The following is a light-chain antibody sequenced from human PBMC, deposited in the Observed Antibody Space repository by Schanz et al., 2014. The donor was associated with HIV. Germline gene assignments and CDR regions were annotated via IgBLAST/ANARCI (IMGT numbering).Light chain of an antibody. CDR1: AYNIGQNY. Sequence: QSVLTQPPSVSAAPGQKVTIACSGSAYNIGQNYVSWFQQFPGTAPKLLIYGTHDRLSEIPDRFSGSKTGTSATLAINGLQTGDEADYYCGTWDSSLRAVVFGGGTKVTVL. J-gene: IGLJ3*02. CDR2: GTH. CDR3: GTWDSSLRAVV. V-gene: IGLV1-51*01.